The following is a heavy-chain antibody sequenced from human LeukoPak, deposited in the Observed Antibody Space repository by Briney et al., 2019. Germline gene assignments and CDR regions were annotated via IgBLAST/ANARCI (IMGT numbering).Heavy chain of an antibody. D-gene: IGHD2-2*01. CDR2: ISAYNGNT. V-gene: IGHV1-18*01. CDR3: ARAGRYCSSTSCSGWYNWFDP. Sequence: ASVKVSCKASGYTFTSYGISLVRQAPEQGLEWMGWISAYNGNTNYAQKLQGRVTMTTDTSTSTAYMELRSLRSDDTAVYYCARAGRYCSSTSCSGWYNWFDPWGQGTLVTVSS. CDR1: GYTFTSYG. J-gene: IGHJ5*02.